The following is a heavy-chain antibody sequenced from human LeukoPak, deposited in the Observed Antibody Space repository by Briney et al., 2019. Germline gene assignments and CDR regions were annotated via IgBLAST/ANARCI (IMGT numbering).Heavy chain of an antibody. D-gene: IGHD2-2*01. CDR3: AKGVVPAADRYFDY. CDR2: VSSGGGGTT. CDR1: GFVFSSYA. J-gene: IGHJ4*02. Sequence: GGSLRLSCAASGFVFSSYAMSWVRQAPGKGLEWVSAVSSGGGGTTYYADSVKGRFTISRDNSKNTLYLQLNSLRAEDTALYYCAKGVVPAADRYFDYWGQGTLVTVSS. V-gene: IGHV3-23*01.